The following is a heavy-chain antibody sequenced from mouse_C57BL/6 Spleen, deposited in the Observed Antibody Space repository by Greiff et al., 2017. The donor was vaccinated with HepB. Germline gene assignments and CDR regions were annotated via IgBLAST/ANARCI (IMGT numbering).Heavy chain of an antibody. V-gene: IGHV1-4*01. D-gene: IGHD2-1*01. CDR2: INPSSGYT. J-gene: IGHJ1*03. Sequence: VQLMESGAELARPGASVKMSCKASGYTFTSYSMHWVKQRPGQGLEWMGYINPSSGYTKYNQKFKDKATLTADKSSSTAYMQLSSLTSEDSAVYYSAGRVYLVNYRYFDVWGTGTTVTVSS. CDR1: GYTFTSYS. CDR3: AGRVYLVNYRYFDV.